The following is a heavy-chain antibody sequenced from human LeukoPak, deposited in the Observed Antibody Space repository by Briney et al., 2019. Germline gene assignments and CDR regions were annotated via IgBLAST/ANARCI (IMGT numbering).Heavy chain of an antibody. Sequence: SETLSLTCTVSGGSISSYYWSWIRQPPGKGLEWIGYIYYSGSTNYNPSLKSRVTISVDTSKNQFSLKLSSVTAADTAVYYCARAKMNYYDSSGYYRHWGQGTLVTVSS. CDR3: ARAKMNYYDSSGYYRH. V-gene: IGHV4-59*01. CDR1: GGSISSYY. D-gene: IGHD3-22*01. CDR2: IYYSGST. J-gene: IGHJ4*02.